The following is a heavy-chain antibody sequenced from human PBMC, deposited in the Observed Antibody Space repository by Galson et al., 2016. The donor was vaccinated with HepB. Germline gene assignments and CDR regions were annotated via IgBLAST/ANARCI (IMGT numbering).Heavy chain of an antibody. CDR2: LNGRGGDT. CDR3: VQGSTAPAV. V-gene: IGHV3-23*01. D-gene: IGHD1-26*01. Sequence: SLRLSCAASGFTFSNYAMAWVRQAPGKGLEWVSILNGRGGDTDYADSVKGRFTISRDNSKNTLSLQMNSLTADDTAIYYCVQGSTAPAVWGKGTTVTVSS. CDR1: GFTFSNYA. J-gene: IGHJ6*04.